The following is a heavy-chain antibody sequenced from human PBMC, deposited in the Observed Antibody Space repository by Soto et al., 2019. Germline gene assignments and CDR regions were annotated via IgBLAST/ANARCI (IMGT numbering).Heavy chain of an antibody. J-gene: IGHJ4*01. Sequence: PSETLSLTCTVSGGSISSYYWSWIRQPAGKGLEWIGRIYTSGSTNYNPSLKRRVTMSVDTSKNQFSLKLSSVTAADTAAYYCARDGSSGCVFDYWGYGTLVTVSP. CDR3: ARDGSSGCVFDY. D-gene: IGHD6-19*01. CDR2: IYTSGST. CDR1: GGSISSYY. V-gene: IGHV4-4*07.